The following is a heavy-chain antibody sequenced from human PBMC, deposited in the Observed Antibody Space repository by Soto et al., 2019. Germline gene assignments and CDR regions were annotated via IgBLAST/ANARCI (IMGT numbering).Heavy chain of an antibody. Sequence: PSENLSLTCTVSGGSISGSPYYWARIRQPPGKGLERIGTVYHTGTTNNNPSLKSRVTISVDTSKNHFSLKLSSVTAADTAVYYCAREQREGMATWFDPWGQGTLVTVSS. J-gene: IGHJ5*02. CDR3: AREQREGMATWFDP. CDR1: GGSISGSPYY. V-gene: IGHV4-39*02. CDR2: VYHTGTT.